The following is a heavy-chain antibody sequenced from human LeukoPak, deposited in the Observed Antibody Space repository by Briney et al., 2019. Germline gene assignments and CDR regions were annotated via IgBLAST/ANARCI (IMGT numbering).Heavy chain of an antibody. J-gene: IGHJ4*02. V-gene: IGHV4-4*02. Sequence: SETLSLTCAVSGGSISSSNWWSWVRQPPGKGLEWIGEIHHAGTSNYNPSLKSRVSTSVDKSKNQFSLKLSSMTAADTAVYYCARDSGATGFWGQGILVTVSS. CDR3: ARDSGATGF. CDR2: IHHAGTS. CDR1: GGSISSSNW. D-gene: IGHD3-9*01.